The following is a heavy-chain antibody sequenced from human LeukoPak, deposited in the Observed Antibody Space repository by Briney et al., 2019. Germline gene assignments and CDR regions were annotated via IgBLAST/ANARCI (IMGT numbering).Heavy chain of an antibody. CDR1: GGSFSGYY. D-gene: IGHD3-16*02. J-gene: IGHJ5*02. CDR2: INHSGST. CDR3: ARGARPLNLRSPFDP. V-gene: IGHV4-34*01. Sequence: SETLSLTCAVYGGSFSGYYWSWIRQPPGKGLEWIGEINHSGSTNYNPSLKSRVTISVDTSKNQFSLKLSSVTAADTAVYYCARGARPLNLRSPFDPWGQGTLVTVSS.